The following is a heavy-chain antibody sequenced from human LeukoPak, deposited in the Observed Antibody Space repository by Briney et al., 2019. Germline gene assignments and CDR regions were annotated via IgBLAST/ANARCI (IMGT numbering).Heavy chain of an antibody. D-gene: IGHD5-18*01. CDR1: GYTFTSYA. CDR3: ARDEYSYGYGRNYYGMDV. V-gene: IGHV7-4-1*02. J-gene: IGHJ6*02. Sequence: GASVKVSCKASGYTFTSYAMNWVRQAPGQGLEWMGWINTNTGNPTYVQGFTGRFVFSLDTSVSTAYLQISSLKAEDTAVYYCARDEYSYGYGRNYYGMDVWGQGTTVTVSS. CDR2: INTNTGNP.